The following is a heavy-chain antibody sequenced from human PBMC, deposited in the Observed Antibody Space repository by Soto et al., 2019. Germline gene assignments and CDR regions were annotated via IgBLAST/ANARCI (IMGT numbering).Heavy chain of an antibody. CDR2: INSDGTTT. Sequence: EVQLVESGGGLVQPGGSLRLSCAASGFTFNNFWMYWVRQTPEKGLVWVSGINSDGTTTIYADSVKGRFTISRDNAKNTLYLHMNSLTVEDTASSYCVRDIRWGQGTLVTVSS. CDR3: VRDIR. J-gene: IGHJ4*02. V-gene: IGHV3-74*01. CDR1: GFTFNNFW.